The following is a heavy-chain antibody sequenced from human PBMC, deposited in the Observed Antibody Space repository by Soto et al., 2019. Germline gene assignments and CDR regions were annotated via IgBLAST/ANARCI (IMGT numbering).Heavy chain of an antibody. CDR1: GFSLSTSGVG. D-gene: IGHD3-10*01. CDR3: AHRRATTYYYGSGSRPYMDV. CDR2: IYWDDDK. J-gene: IGHJ6*03. V-gene: IGHV2-5*02. Sequence: SGPTLVNPTQTLTLTCTVSGFSLSTSGVGVGWIRQPPGKALEWLALIYWDDDKRYSPSLKSRLTITKDTSKNQVVLTMTNMDPVDTATYYCAHRRATTYYYGSGSRPYMDVWGKGTTVTVSS.